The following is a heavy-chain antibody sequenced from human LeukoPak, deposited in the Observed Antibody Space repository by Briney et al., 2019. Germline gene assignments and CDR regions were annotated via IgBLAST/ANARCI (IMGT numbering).Heavy chain of an antibody. D-gene: IGHD3-10*01. J-gene: IGHJ4*02. CDR1: GYEFTAYW. CDR3: ARLGNFYGSGSYLDY. V-gene: IGHV5-51*01. CDR2: IYPGDSET. Sequence: GESLQISCKVSGYEFTAYWIGWLRQMPGKGLEWMGIIYPGDSETRYSPSFQGQVTISAGKSISTAYLQWSSLKASDIAMYYCARLGNFYGSGSYLDYWGQGTLVTVSS.